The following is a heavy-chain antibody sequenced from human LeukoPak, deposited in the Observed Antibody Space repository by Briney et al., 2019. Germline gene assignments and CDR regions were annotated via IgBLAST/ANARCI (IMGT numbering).Heavy chain of an antibody. J-gene: IGHJ6*02. D-gene: IGHD3-9*01. Sequence: SETLSLTCTVSGGSISSGDYYWSWIRQPPGKGLEWIGYIYYSGSTYYNPSLKSRVTISVDTSKNQFSLKLSSVTAADTAVYYCASHILTGYNPHLLFEYGMDVWGQGTTVTVSS. CDR2: IYYSGST. CDR3: ASHILTGYNPHLLFEYGMDV. V-gene: IGHV4-30-4*01. CDR1: GGSISSGDYY.